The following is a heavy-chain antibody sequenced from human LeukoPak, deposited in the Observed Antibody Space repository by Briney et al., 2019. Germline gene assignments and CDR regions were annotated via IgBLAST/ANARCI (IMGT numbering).Heavy chain of an antibody. CDR3: ARDLYGGPFDY. V-gene: IGHV3-7*01. CDR1: GFTFSSYW. D-gene: IGHD4-23*01. J-gene: IGHJ4*02. CDR2: IKQDGSEK. Sequence: VGSLRLSCAASGFTFSSYWMSWVRQAPGKGLEWMANIKQDGSEKYYVDSVKGRFTISRDNAKNSLYLQMNSLRAEDTAVYYCARDLYGGPFDYWGQGTLVTVSS.